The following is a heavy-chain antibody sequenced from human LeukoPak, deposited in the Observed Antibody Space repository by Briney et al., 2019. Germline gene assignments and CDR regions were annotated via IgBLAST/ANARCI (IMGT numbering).Heavy chain of an antibody. Sequence: GGSLRLSCAASGFTFDDYGMSWVRQAPEKGLEWVSGVNWNGGSTGYADCVKGRFTISRDNAKNSLYLQMNSLRAEDTALYYCARDLRVVGSVSSPLDFWDQGTPVAVSS. V-gene: IGHV3-20*04. CDR3: ARDLRVVGSVSSPLDF. J-gene: IGHJ4*02. CDR2: VNWNGGST. D-gene: IGHD6-6*01. CDR1: GFTFDDYG.